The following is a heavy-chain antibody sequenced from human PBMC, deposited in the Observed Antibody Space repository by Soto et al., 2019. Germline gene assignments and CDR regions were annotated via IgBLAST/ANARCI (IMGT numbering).Heavy chain of an antibody. V-gene: IGHV3-23*01. Sequence: EVQLLESGGGLVQPGGSLRLSCAASGFTFSSYAMNWVRQAPGKGLERVSVISGSGGSTYYADSVKGRFTISRDNSKNTLYLHMNSLRAEDTAVYYCAKRATGTDFDYWGQGTLVTVSS. D-gene: IGHD1-1*01. CDR3: AKRATGTDFDY. J-gene: IGHJ4*02. CDR1: GFTFSSYA. CDR2: ISGSGGST.